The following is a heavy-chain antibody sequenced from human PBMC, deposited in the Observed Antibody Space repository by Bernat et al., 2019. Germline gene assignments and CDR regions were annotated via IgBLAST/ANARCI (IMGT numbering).Heavy chain of an antibody. D-gene: IGHD1-7*01. CDR2: IYYSGST. CDR3: ARVAVTGTGGNFDY. CDR1: GGSISSGDYY. J-gene: IGHJ4*02. V-gene: IGHV4-30-4*01. Sequence: QVQLQESGPGLVKPSQTLSLTCTVSGGSISSGDYYWSWIRQPPGKGLEWIGYIYYSGSTHYNPSLKSRVTISVDTSKNQFSLKLSSVTAADTVVYYCARVAVTGTGGNFDYWGQGTLVTVSS.